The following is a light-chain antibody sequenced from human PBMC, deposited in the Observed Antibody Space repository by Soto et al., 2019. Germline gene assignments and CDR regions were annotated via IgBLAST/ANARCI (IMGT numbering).Light chain of an antibody. J-gene: IGLJ1*01. V-gene: IGLV2-11*01. CDR2: DVR. CDR3: CSYAGSYAYV. Sequence: QSALTQPRPVSGSPGQSVTISCTGTSSDVGGYNYVSWYQQLPGKAPKLMIYDVRKRPSGVPDRFSGSKSGNTASLTISGLQAEDEADYYCCSYAGSYAYVFGSGTKLTVL. CDR1: SSDVGGYNY.